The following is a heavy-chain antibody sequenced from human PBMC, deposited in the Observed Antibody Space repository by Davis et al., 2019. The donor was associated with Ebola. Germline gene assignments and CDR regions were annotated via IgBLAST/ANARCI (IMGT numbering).Heavy chain of an antibody. Sequence: GESLKISCAASGFTFSSYWMSWVRQAPGKGLEWVANIKQDGSEKYYVDSVKGRFTISRDNAKNTLYLQMNSLRAEDTAVYYCANVLIAAAGTAGRYYYYGMDVWGQGTTVTVSS. J-gene: IGHJ6*02. V-gene: IGHV3-7*01. CDR1: GFTFSSYW. CDR2: IKQDGSEK. CDR3: ANVLIAAAGTAGRYYYYGMDV. D-gene: IGHD6-13*01.